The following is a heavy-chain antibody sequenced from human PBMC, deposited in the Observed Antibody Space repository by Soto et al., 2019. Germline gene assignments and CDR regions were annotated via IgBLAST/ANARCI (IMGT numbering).Heavy chain of an antibody. CDR1: GFTFSSYG. Sequence: GGSLRLSCGASGFTFSSYGMNWVRQAPGKGLEWVSYISSSSSTIYYADSVKGRFTISRDNAKNSLYLQMNSLRDEDTAVYYCARENYGDYLNWFDPWGQGTLVTVS. CDR2: ISSSSSTI. V-gene: IGHV3-48*02. CDR3: ARENYGDYLNWFDP. D-gene: IGHD4-17*01. J-gene: IGHJ5*02.